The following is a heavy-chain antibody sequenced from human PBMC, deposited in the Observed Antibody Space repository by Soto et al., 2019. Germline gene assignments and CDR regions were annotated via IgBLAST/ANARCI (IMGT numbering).Heavy chain of an antibody. CDR3: ARADGFGELFRASGMDV. V-gene: IGHV4-61*01. CDR1: GGSVSSGSYY. CDR2: IYYSGST. Sequence: PSETLSLTCTVSGGSVSSGSYYWSWIRQPPGKGLEWIGYIYYSGSTNYNPSLKSRVTISVDTSKNQFSLKLSSVTAADTAVYYCARADGFGELFRASGMDVWGQGTTVTVSS. J-gene: IGHJ6*02. D-gene: IGHD3-10*01.